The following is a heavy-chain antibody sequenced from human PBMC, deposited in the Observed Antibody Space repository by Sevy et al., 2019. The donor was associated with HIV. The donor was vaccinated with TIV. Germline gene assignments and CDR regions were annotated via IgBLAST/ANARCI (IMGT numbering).Heavy chain of an antibody. Sequence: ASVKVSCKASGGTFSSYAISWVRQAPGQGLEWMGGIIPIFGTANYAQKFQGRVTITADESTSTAYMELSSLRSEDTAVYYCARNGGYSSSSRGYYYYYGMDVWGQGTTVTVSS. V-gene: IGHV1-69*13. CDR2: IIPIFGTA. CDR1: GGTFSSYA. J-gene: IGHJ6*02. CDR3: ARNGGYSSSSRGYYYYYGMDV. D-gene: IGHD6-6*01.